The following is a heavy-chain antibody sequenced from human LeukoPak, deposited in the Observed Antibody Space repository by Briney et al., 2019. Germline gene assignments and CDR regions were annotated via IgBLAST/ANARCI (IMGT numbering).Heavy chain of an antibody. CDR1: GFTFSSYA. V-gene: IGHV3-64*01. CDR3: ARDRGYSGRYPPTFDY. CDR2: ISSNGGST. Sequence: PGGSLRLSCAASGFTFSSYAMHWVRQAPGKGLEYVSAISSNGGSTYYANSVKGRFTISRDNSKNTLYLQMGSLRAEDMAVYYCARDRGYSGRYPPTFDYWGQGTRVTVSS. J-gene: IGHJ4*02. D-gene: IGHD1-26*01.